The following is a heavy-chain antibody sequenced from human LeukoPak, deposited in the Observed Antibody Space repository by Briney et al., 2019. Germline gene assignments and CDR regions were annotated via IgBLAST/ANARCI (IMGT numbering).Heavy chain of an antibody. CDR2: ISTSGII. CDR1: GFKFSSYN. V-gene: IGHV3-48*02. J-gene: IGHJ6*02. CDR3: ARGLSMDV. Sequence: GGSLRLSCAASGFKFSSYNMNWVRQAPGKGLEWISAISTSGIIYDADSVKGRFTISRDNAKSSLYLQMNSLRDDDTAVYSCARGLSMDVWGQGTTVTVSS.